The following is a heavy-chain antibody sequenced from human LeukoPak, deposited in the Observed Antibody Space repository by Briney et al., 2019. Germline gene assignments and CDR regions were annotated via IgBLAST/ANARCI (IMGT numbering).Heavy chain of an antibody. Sequence: GESLQISCQGSGYRFPSYWIGWVRQMPGKGLEWMGIIYPGDSDTRYSPSFQGQVTISADKSISTAYLQWSSLKASDTAMYYCARRGYCSGGSCYWRGVFYFDYWGQGTLVTVSS. CDR3: ARRGYCSGGSCYWRGVFYFDY. V-gene: IGHV5-51*01. D-gene: IGHD2-15*01. CDR2: IYPGDSDT. CDR1: GYRFPSYW. J-gene: IGHJ4*02.